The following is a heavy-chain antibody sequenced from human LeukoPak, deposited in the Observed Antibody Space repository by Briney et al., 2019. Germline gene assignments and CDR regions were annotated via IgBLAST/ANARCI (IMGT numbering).Heavy chain of an antibody. CDR2: VSSGAGTI. V-gene: IGHV3-48*03. CDR3: ARDAADSNFLNWFDP. CDR1: GFGFRSYE. J-gene: IGHJ5*02. Sequence: GGSLRLSCAASGFGFRSYEMNWVRQAPGKGLEWVSYVSSGAGTIYYADSVKGRFTISRDDAKNSVYLQMNNLRVEDTAVYYCARDAADSNFLNWFDPWGQGTLVIVSS. D-gene: IGHD4-11*01.